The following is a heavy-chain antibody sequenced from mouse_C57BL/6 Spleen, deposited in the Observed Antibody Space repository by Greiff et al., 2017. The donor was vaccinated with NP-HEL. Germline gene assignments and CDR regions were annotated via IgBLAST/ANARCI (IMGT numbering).Heavy chain of an antibody. Sequence: VMLVESGGGLVKPGGSLKLSCAASGFTFSDYGLHWVRQAPEQGLEWVAYISSGSSTIYYADTVKGRFTISRDNAKHTLFLQMTSLRSEDTAMYYCATKVSTDWYFDVWGTGTTVTVSS. J-gene: IGHJ1*03. V-gene: IGHV5-17*01. CDR1: GFTFSDYG. CDR3: ATKVSTDWYFDV. D-gene: IGHD1-3*01. CDR2: ISSGSSTI.